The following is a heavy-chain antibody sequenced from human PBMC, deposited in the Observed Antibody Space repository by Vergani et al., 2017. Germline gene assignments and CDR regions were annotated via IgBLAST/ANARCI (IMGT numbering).Heavy chain of an antibody. CDR3: ARDKQYDYVWGSYLRDAFDI. CDR1: GGSFSGYY. D-gene: IGHD3-16*02. Sequence: QVQLQQWGAGLLKPSETLSLTCAVYGGSFSGYYWSWIRQPPGKGLEWIGEINHSGSTNYNPSLKSRVTISVDTSKNQFSLKLSSVTAADTAVYYCARDKQYDYVWGSYLRDAFDIWGQGTMVTVSS. J-gene: IGHJ3*02. CDR2: INHSGST. V-gene: IGHV4-34*01.